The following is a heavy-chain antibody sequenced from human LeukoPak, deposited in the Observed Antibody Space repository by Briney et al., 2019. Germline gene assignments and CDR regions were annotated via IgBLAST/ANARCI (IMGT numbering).Heavy chain of an antibody. CDR2: IYYSGST. CDR1: GGSISSGVYY. D-gene: IGHD2-2*01. Sequence: SETLSLTCTVSGGSISSGVYYWSWIRQRPGKGLEWIGYIYYSGSTYYNPSLKSRVTISVDTSKNQFSLKLSSVTAADTAVYYCARDPKRASCCHDAFDIWGQGTMVTVSS. CDR3: ARDPKRASCCHDAFDI. V-gene: IGHV4-31*03. J-gene: IGHJ3*02.